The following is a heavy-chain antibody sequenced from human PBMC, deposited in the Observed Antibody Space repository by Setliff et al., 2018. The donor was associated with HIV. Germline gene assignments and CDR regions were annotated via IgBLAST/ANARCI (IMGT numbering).Heavy chain of an antibody. J-gene: IGHJ3*02. D-gene: IGHD6-19*01. CDR2: ISAYNGNT. Sequence: ASVKVSCKASGYTFTSYGISWVRQAPGQGLEWMGWISAYNGNTNYAQKLQGRVTMTTDTSTNTAYMELRSLRSDDAAVYYCARDWTWLGAFDIWGQGTMVTVSS. V-gene: IGHV1-18*01. CDR1: GYTFTSYG. CDR3: ARDWTWLGAFDI.